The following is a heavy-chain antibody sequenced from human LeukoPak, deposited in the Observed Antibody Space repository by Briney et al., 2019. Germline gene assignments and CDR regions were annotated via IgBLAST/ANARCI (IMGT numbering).Heavy chain of an antibody. CDR1: GYTFTGYY. Sequence: GASVKVSCKASGYTFTGYYMHWVRQAPGQGLEWLGWINPNSGGTNYAQKFQGRVTMTRYTSISTAYMELSRRRSDDTAVYYCTRSDFGKAFDPWGQGTLVTVSS. J-gene: IGHJ5*02. V-gene: IGHV1-2*02. CDR2: INPNSGGT. D-gene: IGHD3-3*01. CDR3: TRSDFGKAFDP.